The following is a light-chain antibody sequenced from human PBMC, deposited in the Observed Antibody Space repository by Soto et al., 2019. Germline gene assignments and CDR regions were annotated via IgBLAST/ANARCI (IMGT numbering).Light chain of an antibody. CDR1: QGVSGW. CDR3: QQTHTFPLN. CDR2: ATS. Sequence: DIQITQSPSAVAASVLDRVTLTCLASQGVSGWLAWYQQKPGKAPNLLIYATSNLQSGVPSRFSGSGSGTDFTLSINSLHPEDFATYYCQQTHTFPLNFGPGTKVDNK. V-gene: IGKV1-12*01. J-gene: IGKJ3*01.